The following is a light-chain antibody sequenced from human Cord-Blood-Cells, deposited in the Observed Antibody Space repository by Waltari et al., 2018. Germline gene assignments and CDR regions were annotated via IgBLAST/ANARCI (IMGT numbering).Light chain of an antibody. V-gene: IGKV4-1*01. CDR2: WAS. Sequence: DLVMTQSPDSLAVSLGERATINCKSSQSVLYSSNNKNYLAWYQQKPGQPPKLLIYWASTRESGVPDRFSGSGSGTEFTLTISSLQAEDVAVYYCQQYYSTPLTFGGGTKVEIK. CDR1: QSVLYSSNNKNY. CDR3: QQYYSTPLT. J-gene: IGKJ4*01.